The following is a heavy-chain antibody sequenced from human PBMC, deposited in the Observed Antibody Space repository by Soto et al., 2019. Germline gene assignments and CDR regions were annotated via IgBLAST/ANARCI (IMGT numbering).Heavy chain of an antibody. V-gene: IGHV5-51*01. J-gene: IGHJ4*02. Sequence: GESLKISCKGSRYSFTSYWIGWVRQMPGKGLEWMGIIYPGDSDTSYSPSFQGQVTISADKSISTAYLQWSSLKASDTAMYYCASHSRFLEWLSYAPDYWGQGTLVTVSS. CDR2: IYPGDSDT. CDR1: RYSFTSYW. CDR3: ASHSRFLEWLSYAPDY. D-gene: IGHD3-3*01.